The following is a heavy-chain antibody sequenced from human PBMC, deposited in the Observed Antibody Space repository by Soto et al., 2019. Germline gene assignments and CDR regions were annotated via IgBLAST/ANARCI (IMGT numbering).Heavy chain of an antibody. CDR1: GYSFTSYW. J-gene: IGHJ4*02. D-gene: IGHD2-21*02. V-gene: IGHV5-51*01. Sequence: PGESLKISCRGSGYSFTSYWIGWVRQMPGKGLEWMGIIYPGDSDTRYSPSFQGQVTISADKSISTAYLQWSSLKASDTAMYYCARLGGSILYCGGDSYSGPFHYWGQGTLVTV. CDR2: IYPGDSDT. CDR3: ARLGGSILYCGGDSYSGPFHY.